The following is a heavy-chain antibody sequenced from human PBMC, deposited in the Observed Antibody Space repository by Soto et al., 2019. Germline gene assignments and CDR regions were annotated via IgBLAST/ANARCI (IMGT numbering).Heavy chain of an antibody. Sequence: EVQLLESGGGLVQPGGSLRLSCAASGFTFSSYAMSWVRQVPGKGLEWVSGISGSGGSTNYADSVKGRFTISRDNSKTTLYLQMNSLRAEDTAVYYCAVPPGSSSHFDSWGQGTLVTVSS. J-gene: IGHJ4*02. V-gene: IGHV3-23*01. CDR3: AVPPGSSSHFDS. D-gene: IGHD3-10*01. CDR2: ISGSGGST. CDR1: GFTFSSYA.